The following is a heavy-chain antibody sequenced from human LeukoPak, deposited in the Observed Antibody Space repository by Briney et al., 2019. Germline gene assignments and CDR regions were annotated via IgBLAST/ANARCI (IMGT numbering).Heavy chain of an antibody. CDR1: GVSITSYY. D-gene: IGHD6-13*01. J-gene: IGHJ5*02. Sequence: PSETLSLTCTVSGVSITSYYWSWIRQPAGKGLEWIGRVYTSGSTNYNPSLKSRVTMSVDTSKNQFSLKLSSVTAADTAVYYCARGGIAAAGTNWFDPWGQGTLVTVSS. V-gene: IGHV4-4*07. CDR2: VYTSGST. CDR3: ARGGIAAAGTNWFDP.